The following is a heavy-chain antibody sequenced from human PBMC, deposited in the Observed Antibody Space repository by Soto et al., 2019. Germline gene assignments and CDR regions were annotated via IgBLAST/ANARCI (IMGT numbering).Heavy chain of an antibody. CDR2: ISAYNGET. J-gene: IGHJ4*02. D-gene: IGHD1-26*01. V-gene: IGHV1-18*01. CDR3: ARDSGSYMYVSD. Sequence: QVQLVQSGADVKKPGASVKVSCKASGYTFTSSGFSWVRQAPGQGLEWMAWISAYNGETHYAQKFQGRVTMTTDTATSTSYMELRSLRSDDTAVYYCARDSGSYMYVSDWGQGTLVTVSS. CDR1: GYTFTSSG.